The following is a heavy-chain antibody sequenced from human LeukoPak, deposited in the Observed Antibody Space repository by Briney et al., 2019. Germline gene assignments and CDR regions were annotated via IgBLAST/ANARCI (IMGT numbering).Heavy chain of an antibody. V-gene: IGHV1-69*13. CDR1: GGTFSSYA. Sequence: SVKVSCKASGGTFSSYAISWVRQAPGQGLEWMGGIIPIFGTANYAQKFQGRVTITADESTSTAYMELSSLRSEDTAVYYCARPYDSSSFPADRNAFDIWGQGTMVTVSS. J-gene: IGHJ3*02. CDR3: ARPYDSSSFPADRNAFDI. D-gene: IGHD3-22*01. CDR2: IIPIFGTA.